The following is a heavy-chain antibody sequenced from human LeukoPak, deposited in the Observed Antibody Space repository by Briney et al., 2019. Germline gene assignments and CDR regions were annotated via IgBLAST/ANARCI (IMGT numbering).Heavy chain of an antibody. CDR1: GGSFSGYY. CDR3: ARQVRVVAATPRYYYYYYMDV. V-gene: IGHV4-34*01. J-gene: IGHJ6*03. D-gene: IGHD2-15*01. Sequence: SETLSLTCAVYGGSFSGYYWSWIRQPPGKGLEWIGEINHSGSTNYNPSLKSRVTISVDMSKNQFSLKLSSVTAADTAVYYCARQVRVVAATPRYYYYYYMDVWGKGTTVTISS. CDR2: INHSGST.